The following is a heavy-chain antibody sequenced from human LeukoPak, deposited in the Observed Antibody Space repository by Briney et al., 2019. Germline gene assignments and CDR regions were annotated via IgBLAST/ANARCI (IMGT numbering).Heavy chain of an antibody. Sequence: PGGSLRLSCAASGFTFSSYAMHWVRQAPGKGLEWVAVISYDGSNKYYADSVKGRFTISRDNSKNTLYLQMNSLRAEDTAVYYCARADTIFDAFDIWGQGTMVTVSS. V-gene: IGHV3-30-3*01. J-gene: IGHJ3*02. D-gene: IGHD3-3*01. CDR2: ISYDGSNK. CDR3: ARADTIFDAFDI. CDR1: GFTFSSYA.